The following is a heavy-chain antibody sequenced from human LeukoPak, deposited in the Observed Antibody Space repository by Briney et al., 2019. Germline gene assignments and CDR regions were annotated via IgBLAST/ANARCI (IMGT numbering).Heavy chain of an antibody. V-gene: IGHV3-30*03. Sequence: PGGSLRLSCAASGFTFSSYGMHWVRQAPGKGLEWVAVISYDGSNKYYADSVKGRFTISRDNSKNTLYLQMNSLRAEDTAVYYCARAPGVVAARTNYYYYYYMDVWGKGTTVTVSS. CDR2: ISYDGSNK. CDR1: GFTFSSYG. D-gene: IGHD2-15*01. CDR3: ARAPGVVAARTNYYYYYYMDV. J-gene: IGHJ6*03.